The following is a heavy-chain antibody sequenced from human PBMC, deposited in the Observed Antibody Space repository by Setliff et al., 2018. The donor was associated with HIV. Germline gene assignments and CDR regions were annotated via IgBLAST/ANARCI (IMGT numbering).Heavy chain of an antibody. CDR3: AGGEVVGDGSVDY. D-gene: IGHD2-15*01. CDR2: IQHSGRI. CDR1: GGSFSGYC. Sequence: SETLSLTCAVYGGSFSGYCWSWIRQPPGKGLEWIGDIQHSGRIIYNPSLRSRVTTSVDTFKNQFSLRQRSVTAEDKAVYYCAGGEVVGDGSVDYWGQGTLVTVSS. J-gene: IGHJ4*02. V-gene: IGHV4-34*01.